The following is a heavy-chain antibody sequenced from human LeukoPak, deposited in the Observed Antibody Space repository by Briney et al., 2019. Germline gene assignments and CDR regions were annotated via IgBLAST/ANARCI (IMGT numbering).Heavy chain of an antibody. V-gene: IGHV3-15*01. CDR3: TTHSGNDLRS. D-gene: IGHD5-12*01. J-gene: IGHJ5*02. CDR1: GLTFTSAW. Sequence: GGSLRLSCATSGLTFTSAWLTWDRQAPGKGLEWVGRIKSKSVGETTDYAAPVKGRFTISRDDSENTLYLQMNSLKTEDTAVYYCTTHSGNDLRSWGQGTLVTASS. CDR2: IKSKSVGETT.